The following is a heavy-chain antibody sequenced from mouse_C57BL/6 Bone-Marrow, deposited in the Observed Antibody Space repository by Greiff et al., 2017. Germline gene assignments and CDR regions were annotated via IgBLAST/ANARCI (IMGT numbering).Heavy chain of an antibody. J-gene: IGHJ3*01. V-gene: IGHV1-4*01. CDR3: ARGKYYGSSPFAY. CDR2: INPSSGYT. D-gene: IGHD1-1*01. Sequence: QVQLQQSGAELARPGASVKMSCKASGYTFTSYTMHWVKQRPGQGLEWIGYINPSSGYTKYNQKFKDKATLTADKSSSTAYMQLSSLTSEDSAVYYCARGKYYGSSPFAYWGQGTLVTVSA. CDR1: GYTFTSYT.